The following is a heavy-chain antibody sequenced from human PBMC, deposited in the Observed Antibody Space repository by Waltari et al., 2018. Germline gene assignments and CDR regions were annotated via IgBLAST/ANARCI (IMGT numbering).Heavy chain of an antibody. CDR3: AASRGVYWYFDF. D-gene: IGHD3-16*01. V-gene: IGHV3-9*01. J-gene: IGHJ2*01. Sequence: EVQLVESGGGLVQPGRSLRLSCAASGFDFYDYAMHWVRQVPGKGRGGVAVVSWRGATVGYADSVNGRFAISRDNAKNSLYLQMNSLRVEDTAFYYCAASRGVYWYFDFWGRGTLVSVSS. CDR2: VSWRGATV. CDR1: GFDFYDYA.